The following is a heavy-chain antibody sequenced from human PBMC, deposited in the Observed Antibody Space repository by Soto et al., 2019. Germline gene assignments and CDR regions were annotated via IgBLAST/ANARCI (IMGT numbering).Heavy chain of an antibody. Sequence: QAQLVQSGAEVRKPGASVKVSCKASGYTFYSHSISWVRQAPGQGLEWMGRINADYGNTQYAQKFRGRVTMNTDTSTTTVYMELTHLRSDDKAVYYCARCIQGDYYYGMDVWGQATTVTVSS. CDR1: GYTFYSHS. D-gene: IGHD5-18*01. J-gene: IGHJ6*02. V-gene: IGHV1-18*01. CDR2: INADYGNT. CDR3: ARCIQGDYYYGMDV.